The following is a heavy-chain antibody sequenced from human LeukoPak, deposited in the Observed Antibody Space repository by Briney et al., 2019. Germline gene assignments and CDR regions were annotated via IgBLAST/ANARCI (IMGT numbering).Heavy chain of an antibody. CDR2: IYYSGST. D-gene: IGHD3-22*01. Sequence: SETLSLTCTVSGGSISSSSYYWGWIRQPPGKGLEWIGSIYYSGSTYYNPSLKSRVTISVDTSKNQFSLKLSSVTAADTAVYYCARGDSSGYYSWRGYYLDYWGQGTLVTVSS. V-gene: IGHV4-39*01. J-gene: IGHJ4*02. CDR3: ARGDSSGYYSWRGYYLDY. CDR1: GGSISSSSYY.